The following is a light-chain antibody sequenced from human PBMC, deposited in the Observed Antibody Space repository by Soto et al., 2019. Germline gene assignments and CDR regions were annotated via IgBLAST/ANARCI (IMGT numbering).Light chain of an antibody. Sequence: DIQMTQSPSSLSASVGDTATITCRASQSIDRFASWYQQKPGKAPSRLIYDSSTLQNGVPSRVSGSGSMTYFSITISGLQLDDFATYYCQQNYSPPLTFGGGTNVDIQ. CDR3: QQNYSPPLT. CDR2: DSS. CDR1: QSIDRF. J-gene: IGKJ4*01. V-gene: IGKV1-39*01.